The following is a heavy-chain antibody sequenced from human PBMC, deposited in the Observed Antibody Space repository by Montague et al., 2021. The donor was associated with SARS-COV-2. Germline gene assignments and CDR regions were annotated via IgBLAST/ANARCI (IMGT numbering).Heavy chain of an antibody. V-gene: IGHV2-5*02. CDR3: ARYTSRMYGSFDY. CDR2: IYWDDDK. J-gene: IGHJ4*02. Sequence: PALVKPTQTLTLTCTVSGFSLNTNGMGVGWIRQPPGEAPAWLALIYWDDDKRYSPSLKTRLTITKDTSRNQVVHTMTNVDPGDTGTYFCARYTSRMYGSFDYWGQGALVSVSS. D-gene: IGHD3-16*02. CDR1: GFSLNTNGMG.